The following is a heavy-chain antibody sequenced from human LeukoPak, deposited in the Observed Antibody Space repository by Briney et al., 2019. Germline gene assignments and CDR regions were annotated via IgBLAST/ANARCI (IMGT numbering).Heavy chain of an antibody. Sequence: AGGSLRLSCAASGFTFGTSAMSWVRQAPGKGPEWVSTFGRSGSDTYYSDSVKGRFTIFRDNSKNTLYLQMNSLRAEDTAVYYCAKDKAAAGTAGFDYWGQGTLVTVSS. J-gene: IGHJ4*02. D-gene: IGHD6-13*01. CDR1: GFTFGTSA. CDR3: AKDKAAAGTAGFDY. V-gene: IGHV3-23*01. CDR2: FGRSGSDT.